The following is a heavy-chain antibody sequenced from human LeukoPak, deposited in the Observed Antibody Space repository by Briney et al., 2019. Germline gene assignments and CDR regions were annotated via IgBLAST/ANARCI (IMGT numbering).Heavy chain of an antibody. Sequence: GGSLRLSCAASGFTFSSYGMHWVRRAPGKGLEWVAVISYDGSNKYYADSVKGRFTISRDNSKNTLYLQMNSLRAEDTAVYYCAKSERLVIPAVWGQGTLVTVSS. CDR1: GFTFSSYG. CDR3: AKSERLVIPAV. J-gene: IGHJ4*02. CDR2: ISYDGSNK. V-gene: IGHV3-30*18. D-gene: IGHD3-9*01.